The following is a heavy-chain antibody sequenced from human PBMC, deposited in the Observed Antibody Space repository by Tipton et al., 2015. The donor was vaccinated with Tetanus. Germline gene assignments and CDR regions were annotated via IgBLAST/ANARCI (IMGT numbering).Heavy chain of an antibody. D-gene: IGHD5-24*01. CDR3: GRGTDAYKSGNY. Sequence: TLSLTCAVYGESFSDYYWSWIRQPTGKGLEWIGEIHPSGITDYNPSLKSRVIISVDTSKNQFSLKLSSVTAADSALYFCGRGTDAYKSGNYWGQGTLVPVSS. CDR1: GESFSDYY. J-gene: IGHJ4*01. V-gene: IGHV4-34*01. CDR2: IHPSGIT.